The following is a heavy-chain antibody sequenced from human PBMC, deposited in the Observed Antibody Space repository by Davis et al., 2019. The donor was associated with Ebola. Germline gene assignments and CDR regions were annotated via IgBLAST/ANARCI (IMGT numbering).Heavy chain of an antibody. D-gene: IGHD6-13*01. CDR3: AAGIAAAGISFLYGMDV. CDR2: ISSNGGSI. V-gene: IGHV3-48*03. J-gene: IGHJ6*02. CDR1: GFTFSSYE. Sequence: GESLKISCAASGFTFSSYEMNWVRQAPGKGLEWVSYISSNGGSIYYADSVKGRFTISRDNAKNSLYLQMTSLRAEDRAVYYCAAGIAAAGISFLYGMDVWGQGTTVTVSS.